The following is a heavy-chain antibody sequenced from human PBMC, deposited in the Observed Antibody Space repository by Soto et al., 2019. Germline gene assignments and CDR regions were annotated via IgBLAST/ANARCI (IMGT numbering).Heavy chain of an antibody. CDR1: GLTFSTYA. J-gene: IGHJ5*02. D-gene: IGHD6-13*01. Sequence: GGSLRLSCAASGLTFSTYAMSWVRQAPGKGLEWVSAISGSGDSTYYADSVKGRFTISRDNSKNTLYLQMNSLRAEDTAVYYCAQDFSSSWYHWGQGTLVTVSS. CDR2: ISGSGDST. CDR3: AQDFSSSWYH. V-gene: IGHV3-23*01.